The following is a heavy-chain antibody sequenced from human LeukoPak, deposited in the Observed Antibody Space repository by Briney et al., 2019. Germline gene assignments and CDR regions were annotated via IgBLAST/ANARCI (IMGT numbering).Heavy chain of an antibody. CDR1: GVSISSGGYY. Sequence: SETLSLTCTVSGVSISSGGYYWSWIRQHPGKGLEWIGYIYYSGSTYYNPSLKSRVTISVDTSKNQFSLKLSSVTAADTAVYYCARGRGRVVVPAAGPNPYYYGMDVWGQGTTVTVSS. J-gene: IGHJ6*02. CDR2: IYYSGST. CDR3: ARGRGRVVVPAAGPNPYYYGMDV. D-gene: IGHD2-2*01. V-gene: IGHV4-31*03.